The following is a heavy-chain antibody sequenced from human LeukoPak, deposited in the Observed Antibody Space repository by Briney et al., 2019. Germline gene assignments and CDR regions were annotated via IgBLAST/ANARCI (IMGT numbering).Heavy chain of an antibody. CDR2: ISGSGGSA. J-gene: IGHJ4*02. CDR3: AKDRLPVKRDFDF. Sequence: GGSLRLSCAAAGFTFSGFAMNWVRQAPGKGLEWVSGISGSGGSAYYADSVKGRFTLSRENSKNTHTLYLQMNSLRAEETAVYYCAKDRLPVKRDFDFWGQGTLVTVSS. CDR1: GFTFSGFA. D-gene: IGHD2-21*02. V-gene: IGHV3-23*01.